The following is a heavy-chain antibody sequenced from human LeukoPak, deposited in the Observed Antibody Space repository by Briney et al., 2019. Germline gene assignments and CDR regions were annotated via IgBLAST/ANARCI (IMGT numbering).Heavy chain of an antibody. CDR2: IWYDGSNK. J-gene: IGHJ4*02. CDR1: GFTFSSYG. D-gene: IGHD3-10*01. V-gene: IGHV3-33*01. Sequence: GGSLRLSCAASGFTFSSYGMHWVRQAPGKGLEWVAVIWYDGSNKYYADSVKGRLTISRDNSKNTLYLQMNSLRAEDTAVYYCARDGRFGELFNFDYWGQGTLVTVSS. CDR3: ARDGRFGELFNFDY.